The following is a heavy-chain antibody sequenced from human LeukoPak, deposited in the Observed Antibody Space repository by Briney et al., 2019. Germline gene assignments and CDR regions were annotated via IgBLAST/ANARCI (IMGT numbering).Heavy chain of an antibody. CDR3: AKGTVSGKDIVVVPAASLGYYMDV. CDR1: GFTSSSYG. V-gene: IGHV3-30*02. J-gene: IGHJ6*03. CDR2: IRYDGSNK. Sequence: GGSLRLSRAASGFTSSSYGMHWVRQAPGKGLEWVAFIRYDGSNKYYADSVKGRFTISRDNSKNTLYLQMNSLRAEDTAVYYCAKGTVSGKDIVVVPAASLGYYMDVWGKGTTVTVSS. D-gene: IGHD2-2*01.